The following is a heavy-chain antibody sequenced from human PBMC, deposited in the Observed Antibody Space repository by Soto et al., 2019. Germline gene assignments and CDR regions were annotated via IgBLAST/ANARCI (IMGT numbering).Heavy chain of an antibody. D-gene: IGHD4-4*01. Sequence: QVQLVQSGAEVKKPGSSVKVSCKASGGTFSSYAISWVRQAPGQGLEWMGGIIPIVGTANYAQKCQGRVTITADESASTAYMEVRSLRSEATAVYYCARSYSSNSNWDFDLWGRGTLVSVSS. CDR3: ARSYSSNSNWDFDL. V-gene: IGHV1-69*12. CDR2: IIPIVGTA. CDR1: GGTFSSYA. J-gene: IGHJ2*01.